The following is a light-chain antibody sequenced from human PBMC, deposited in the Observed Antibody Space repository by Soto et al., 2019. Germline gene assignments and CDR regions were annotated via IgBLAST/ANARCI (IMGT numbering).Light chain of an antibody. CDR2: DAS. J-gene: IGKJ1*01. CDR1: QSVSSSY. CDR3: QQYGSSPQT. Sequence: EIVLTQSPGTLSLSPGERATLSCRASQSVSSSYFAWYQQKPGQAPRLLIYDASNRATGIPDRFSGSGSGTDFTLTISRLEPEDFAVYYCQQYGSSPQTFGQGTKVEIK. V-gene: IGKV3-20*01.